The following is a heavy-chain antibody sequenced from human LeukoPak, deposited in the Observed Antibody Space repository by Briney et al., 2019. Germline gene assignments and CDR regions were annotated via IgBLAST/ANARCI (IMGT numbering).Heavy chain of an antibody. J-gene: IGHJ4*02. Sequence: ASVKVSCKASGYTFTSYGISWVRQAPGQGLEWMGWISAYNGNTNYAQKLQSRVTMTTDTSTSTAYMELRSLRSDDTAVYYCARVQGYYDFWSGYYEVGRFDYWGQGTLVTVSS. D-gene: IGHD3-3*01. CDR3: ARVQGYYDFWSGYYEVGRFDY. V-gene: IGHV1-18*01. CDR1: GYTFTSYG. CDR2: ISAYNGNT.